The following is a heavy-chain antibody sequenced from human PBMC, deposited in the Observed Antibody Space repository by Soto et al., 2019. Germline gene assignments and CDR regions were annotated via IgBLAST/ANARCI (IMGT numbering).Heavy chain of an antibody. D-gene: IGHD2-15*01. V-gene: IGHV4-34*01. CDR1: GGSFSGYY. J-gene: IGHJ6*02. CDR3: AGTGYYYYYYGMDV. Sequence: KPSETLSLTCAVYGGSFSGYYWSWIRQPPGKGLEWIGEINHSGSTNYNPSLKSRVTISVDTSKNQSSLKLSSVTAADTAVYYCAGTGYYYYYYGMDVWGQGTTVTVSS. CDR2: INHSGST.